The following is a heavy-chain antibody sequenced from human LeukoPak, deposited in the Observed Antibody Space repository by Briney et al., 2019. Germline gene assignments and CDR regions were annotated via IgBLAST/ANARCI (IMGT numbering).Heavy chain of an antibody. J-gene: IGHJ6*03. CDR3: ARDAYFGSGSYYYYMDV. D-gene: IGHD3-10*01. Sequence: GASVKVSCKASGGTFSSYAISWVRQAPGQGLEWMGWISPYNANTDYAQRLQGRVTMTTDTSTSTAYMELRSLRSDDTAVYYCARDAYFGSGSYYYYMDVWGKGTTVTVSS. CDR1: GGTFSSYA. V-gene: IGHV1-18*01. CDR2: ISPYNANT.